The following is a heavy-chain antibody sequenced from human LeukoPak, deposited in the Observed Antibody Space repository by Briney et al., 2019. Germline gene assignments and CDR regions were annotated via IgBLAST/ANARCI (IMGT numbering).Heavy chain of an antibody. J-gene: IGHJ4*02. CDR2: IYPGDSDT. CDR1: GYSFTSYW. V-gene: IGHV5-51*01. Sequence: GESLKISCKSSGYSFTSYWIGWVRQMPAKGLERMGIIYPGDSDTRYSPSFQSQVTISAGKYISTAYLQWRSLKASDTAMYYCARVGATVTWDFDYWGQGTLVTVSS. D-gene: IGHD4-17*01. CDR3: ARVGATVTWDFDY.